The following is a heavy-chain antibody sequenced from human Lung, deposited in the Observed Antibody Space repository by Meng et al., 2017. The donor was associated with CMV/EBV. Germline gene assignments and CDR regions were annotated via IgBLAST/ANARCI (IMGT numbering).Heavy chain of an antibody. CDR1: GGSITGGDYY. J-gene: IGHJ4*02. D-gene: IGHD5-18*01. CDR2: VYYTGGT. V-gene: IGHV4-30-4*01. Sequence: ESGPGLANASQTRSLTCTVSGGSITGGDYYWSWIRQPPGKGLEWIGCVYYTGGTYDNPSLKSRLSMSVDTSNNQFFLNLTSVTAADTAFYFCARGSNTAMAYFDSWGLGTLVTVSS. CDR3: ARGSNTAMAYFDS.